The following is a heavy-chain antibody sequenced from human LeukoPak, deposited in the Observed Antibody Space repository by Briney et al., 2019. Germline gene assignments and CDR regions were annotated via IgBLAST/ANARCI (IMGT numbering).Heavy chain of an antibody. CDR2: XXXXFGXA. J-gene: IGHJ6*02. CDR3: ARGGYCSSTSCYYYYYGMDV. V-gene: IGHV1-69*01. Sequence: XXPGQGXXXXXXXXXXFGXANYAQKFQGRVTITADESTSTAYMELSSLRSEDTAVYYCARGGYCSSTSCYYYYYGMDVWGQGTTVTVSS. D-gene: IGHD2-2*01.